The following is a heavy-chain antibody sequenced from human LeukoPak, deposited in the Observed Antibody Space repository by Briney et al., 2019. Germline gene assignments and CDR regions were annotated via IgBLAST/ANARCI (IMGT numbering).Heavy chain of an antibody. CDR1: GGSISSYY. J-gene: IGHJ4*02. D-gene: IGHD1/OR15-1a*01. CDR2: IYYSGST. Sequence: PSETLSLTCTVSGGSISSYYWSWIRQPPGKGLEWIGYIYYSGSTNYNPSLKSRDTISVDTSKNQFSLKLSSVTAADTAVYYCARDLPTRGFDYWGQGTLVTVSS. CDR3: ARDLPTRGFDY. V-gene: IGHV4-59*01.